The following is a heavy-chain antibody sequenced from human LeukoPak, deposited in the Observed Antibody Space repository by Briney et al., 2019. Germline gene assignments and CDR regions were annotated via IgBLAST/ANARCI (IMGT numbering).Heavy chain of an antibody. V-gene: IGHV3-74*01. D-gene: IGHD3-22*01. CDR1: GFTFSRYW. CDR2: IKSDGST. CDR3: ARAPAEIGGYYPEYFRH. Sequence: GGSLRLSCAASGFTFSRYWMHWVRQAPGKGLVWVSRIKSDGSTNYADSVKGRFTISRDNAKNTVSLQMNSLRAEDTGVYYCARAPAEIGGYYPEYFRHWGQGTLVTVSP. J-gene: IGHJ1*01.